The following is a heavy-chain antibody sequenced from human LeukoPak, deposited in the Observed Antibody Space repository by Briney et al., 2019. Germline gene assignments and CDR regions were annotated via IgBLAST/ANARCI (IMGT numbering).Heavy chain of an antibody. V-gene: IGHV1-69*13. CDR3: ARAQWLVRGAFDI. D-gene: IGHD6-19*01. J-gene: IGHJ3*02. CDR1: GGTFSSYA. CDR2: IIPIFGTA. Sequence: VKVSCKASGGTFSSYAISWVRQAPGQGLEWMGGIIPIFGTANYAQKFQGRVTITADKSTSTAYMELSSLRSGDTAVYYCARAQWLVRGAFDIWGQGTMVTVSS.